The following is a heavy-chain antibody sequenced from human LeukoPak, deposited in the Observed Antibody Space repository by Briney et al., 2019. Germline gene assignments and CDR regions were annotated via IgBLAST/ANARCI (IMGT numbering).Heavy chain of an antibody. D-gene: IGHD2-15*01. CDR1: GFTFSTYW. Sequence: PGGSLRLSCAASGFTFSTYWMSWVRQAPGKGLERVANIKEDGREKFHVGSVRGRFTISGDNAKNSLYLQMNSLRAEDTAVYYCARGHIQYCSGGSCYSVNAFDIWGQGTMVTVSS. CDR3: ARGHIQYCSGGSCYSVNAFDI. CDR2: IKEDGREK. J-gene: IGHJ3*02. V-gene: IGHV3-7*01.